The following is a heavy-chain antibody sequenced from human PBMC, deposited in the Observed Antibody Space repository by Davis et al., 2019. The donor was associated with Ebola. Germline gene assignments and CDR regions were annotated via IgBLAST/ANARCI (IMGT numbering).Heavy chain of an antibody. CDR3: AKGTPVTRGPFDY. Sequence: GGSLRLSCTASGFTFGDYAMSWFRQAPGKGLEWVSTLGTSADTYYADSVKGRFTISRVNSKNTLYLQMNRLRAEDTAVYYCAKGTPVTRGPFDYWGQGTLVTVSS. CDR2: LGTSADT. CDR1: GFTFGDYA. V-gene: IGHV3-23*01. D-gene: IGHD4-17*01. J-gene: IGHJ4*02.